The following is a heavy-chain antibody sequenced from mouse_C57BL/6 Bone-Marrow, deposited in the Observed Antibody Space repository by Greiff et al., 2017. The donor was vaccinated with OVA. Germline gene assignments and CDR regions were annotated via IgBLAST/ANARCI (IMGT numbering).Heavy chain of an antibody. CDR1: GYTFTDYN. CDR2: INPNNGGT. CDR3: ARKAYDYDVGYWYFDV. V-gene: IGHV1-22*01. Sequence: VQLQQSGPELVKPGASVKMSCKASGYTFTDYNMHWVKQSHGKSLEWIGYINPNNGGTSYNQKFKGKATLTVNKSSSTAYMELRSLTSEDSAVYYCARKAYDYDVGYWYFDVWGTGTTVTVSS. J-gene: IGHJ1*03. D-gene: IGHD2-4*01.